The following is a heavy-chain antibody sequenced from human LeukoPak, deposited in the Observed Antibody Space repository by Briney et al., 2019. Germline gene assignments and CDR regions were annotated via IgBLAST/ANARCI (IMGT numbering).Heavy chain of an antibody. J-gene: IGHJ4*02. CDR1: GGTFSSYA. D-gene: IGHD4-17*01. Sequence: ASVKVSCKASGGTFSSYAISWVRQAPGQGLEWMGGIIPIFGTANYAQKFQGRVTITTDESTSTAYMELSSLRSEDTAVYYCARDTGMTTVTLFDYWGQGTLVIVSS. V-gene: IGHV1-69*05. CDR2: IIPIFGTA. CDR3: ARDTGMTTVTLFDY.